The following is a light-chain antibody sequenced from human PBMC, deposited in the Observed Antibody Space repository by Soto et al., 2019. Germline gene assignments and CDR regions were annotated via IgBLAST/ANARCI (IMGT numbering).Light chain of an antibody. CDR1: RSIGHNY. CDR3: QQFGISPWT. Sequence: DNVMTQSPDTLSVSPGDRATLSCRASRSIGHNYLAWYQQKRGQPPRLLIYATSTRATGIPDRFSGSGSVTNFTLTISRLEPEDFAVYYCQQFGISPWTFGQGPKVEIK. J-gene: IGKJ1*01. V-gene: IGKV3-20*01. CDR2: ATS.